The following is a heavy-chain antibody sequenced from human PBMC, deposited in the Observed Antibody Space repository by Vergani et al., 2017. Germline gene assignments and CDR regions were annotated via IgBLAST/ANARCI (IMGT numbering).Heavy chain of an antibody. D-gene: IGHD6-6*01. CDR1: GYTFTGYY. J-gene: IGHJ6*03. V-gene: IGHV1-2*02. Sequence: QVQLVQSGAEVKKPGASVKVSCTASGYTFTGYYMHWVRQAPGQGLEWMGWINPNSGGTNYAQKFQGRVTMTRDTSISTAYMELSRLRSDDTAVYYCARYSSTSPYWYYYMDVWGKGTTVTVAS. CDR3: ARYSSTSPYWYYYMDV. CDR2: INPNSGGT.